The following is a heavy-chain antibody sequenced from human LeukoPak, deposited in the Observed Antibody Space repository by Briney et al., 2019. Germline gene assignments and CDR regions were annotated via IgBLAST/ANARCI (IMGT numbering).Heavy chain of an antibody. D-gene: IGHD3-9*01. CDR3: ARVEVVYDILTGYTA. CDR2: ISAYNGNT. CDR1: GYTFTSYG. J-gene: IGHJ5*02. Sequence: GASVKVSCKGSGYTFTSYGISWVRQAPGQGLEWMGWISAYNGNTNYAQKLQGRVTMTTDTSTSTAYMELRSLRSDDTAVYYCARVEVVYDILTGYTAWGQGTLVTVSS. V-gene: IGHV1-18*01.